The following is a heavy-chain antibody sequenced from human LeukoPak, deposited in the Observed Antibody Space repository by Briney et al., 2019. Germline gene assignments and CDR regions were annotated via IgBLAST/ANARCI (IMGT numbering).Heavy chain of an antibody. J-gene: IGHJ4*02. CDR3: ARVASQYYYDSSGYYSLDHFDY. CDR2: IYTSGST. V-gene: IGHV4-4*07. Sequence: SETLSLTCTVSGGSISSYYWSWIRQPAGKGLEWIGRIYTSGSTNYNPSLKSRVTMSVDTSKNQFSLKLSSVTAADTAVYYCARVASQYYYDSSGYYSLDHFDYWGQGTLVTVSS. D-gene: IGHD3-22*01. CDR1: GGSISSYY.